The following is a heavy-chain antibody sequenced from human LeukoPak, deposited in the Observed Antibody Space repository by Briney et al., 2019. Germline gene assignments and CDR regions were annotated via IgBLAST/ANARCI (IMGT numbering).Heavy chain of an antibody. CDR2: IIPIFGTA. D-gene: IGHD3-10*01. V-gene: IGHV1-69*13. J-gene: IGHJ6*03. CDR1: GGTLSSYA. Sequence: GASVKVSCKASGGTLSSYAISWVRQAPGQGLEWMGGIIPIFGTANYAQKFQGRGTITADESTSTAYMELSSLRSEDTAVYYCARNPAFPNYYGSGNYYNSPSYMDVWGKGTTVTVSS. CDR3: ARNPAFPNYYGSGNYYNSPSYMDV.